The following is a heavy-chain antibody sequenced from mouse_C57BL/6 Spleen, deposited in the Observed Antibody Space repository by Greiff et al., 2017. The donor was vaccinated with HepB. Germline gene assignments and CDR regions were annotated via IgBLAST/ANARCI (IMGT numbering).Heavy chain of an antibody. CDR3: ASNYGAY. Sequence: GQLEESGTGLVKPGASVKVSCKASGFPINGYYMHWVKPRPGNILDWIGYIYPYNGVSNYHQKFKGKATLTGEKYSSTAYMELRSLTSEDSAVYYCASNYGAYWGQGTLVTVSA. CDR1: GFPINGYY. J-gene: IGHJ3*01. V-gene: IGHV1-31*01. D-gene: IGHD1-2*01. CDR2: IYPYNGVS.